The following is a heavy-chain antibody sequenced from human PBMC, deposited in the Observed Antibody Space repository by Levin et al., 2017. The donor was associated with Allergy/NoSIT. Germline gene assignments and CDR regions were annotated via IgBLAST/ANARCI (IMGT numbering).Heavy chain of an antibody. CDR1: GFTFSDHY. CDR2: IRNKANNYTT. CDR3: ARSQNGFRL. D-gene: IGHD2-8*01. Sequence: AGGSLRLSCAASGFTFSDHYMDWVRQAPGKGLEWVGRIRNKANNYTTEYAASVKGRFTISRDDPKNSLYLQMNSLKTEDTAVYYCARSQNGFRLWGQGTMVTVSS. J-gene: IGHJ3*01. V-gene: IGHV3-72*01.